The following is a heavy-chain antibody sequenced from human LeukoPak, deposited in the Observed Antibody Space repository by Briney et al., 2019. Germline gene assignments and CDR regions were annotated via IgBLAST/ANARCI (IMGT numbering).Heavy chain of an antibody. CDR2: ISGSGRST. J-gene: IGHJ6*03. CDR1: GFTFSTNA. CDR3: ARHGSITMVRGRLRYYYMDV. V-gene: IGHV3-23*01. Sequence: GGSLRLSCAASGFTFSTNAMTWVRQAPGKGLEWVSAISGSGRSTYYAESVKGRLTISRDNSKNTLYLQMNSLRAEDTAVYYCARHGSITMVRGRLRYYYMDVWGKGTTVTISS. D-gene: IGHD3-10*01.